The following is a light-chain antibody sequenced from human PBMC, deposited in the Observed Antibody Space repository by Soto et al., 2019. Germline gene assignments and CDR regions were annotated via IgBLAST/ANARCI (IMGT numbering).Light chain of an antibody. CDR3: QQYINDLPA. Sequence: IVMTQSPDSPDLSLVDMATINCKSSRILLYNPNNKNYLAWYQQKPGQPPKLLIYWAYTRESGVPDRFSGSGSGTDFTLTISSLQAEDVAVYYCQQYINDLPAFGQGTKVDI. CDR2: WAY. V-gene: IGKV4-1*01. J-gene: IGKJ1*01. CDR1: RILLYNPNNKNY.